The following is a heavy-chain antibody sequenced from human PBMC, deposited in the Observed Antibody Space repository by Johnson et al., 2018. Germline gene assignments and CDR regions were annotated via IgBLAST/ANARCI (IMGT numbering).Heavy chain of an antibody. J-gene: IGHJ3*02. CDR3: ASQKGDITGTKRHDAFGI. D-gene: IGHD1-20*01. CDR2: ISYDGSNK. CDR1: GFTFSSYG. V-gene: IGHV3-30*03. Sequence: VQLLETGGGVVQPGRSLRLSCAASGFTFSSYGMHWVRQAPGKGLEWVAVISYDGSNKYYADSVKGRFTISRNSSKNTLYLQMNSLRAEDTAVYYCASQKGDITGTKRHDAFGIWGQGTMVTVSS.